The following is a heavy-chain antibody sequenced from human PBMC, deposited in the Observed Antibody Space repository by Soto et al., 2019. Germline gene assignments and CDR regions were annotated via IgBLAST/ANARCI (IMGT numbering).Heavy chain of an antibody. CDR2: IRSKANSYAT. D-gene: IGHD6-19*01. V-gene: IGHV3-73*01. J-gene: IGHJ6*02. Sequence: PGGSLRLSCAASGFTFSGSAMHWVRQASGKGLEWVGRIRSKANSYATAYATSVKGRFTISRDDSKNTAYLQMNSLKTEDTAVYYCTRRADSSGWPEYYYGMDVWGQGTTVTVSS. CDR3: TRRADSSGWPEYYYGMDV. CDR1: GFTFSGSA.